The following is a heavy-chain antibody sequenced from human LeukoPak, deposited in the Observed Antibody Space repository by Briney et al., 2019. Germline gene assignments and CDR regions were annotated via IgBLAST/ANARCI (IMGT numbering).Heavy chain of an antibody. J-gene: IGHJ6*02. V-gene: IGHV1-18*01. D-gene: IGHD4/OR15-4a*01. CDR3: ARRKYGADYNGMDV. Sequence: GASVKVSCKASGYTFSSYGINWVRLAPGRGPEWMASINPQKRDTHYAQYFQGRVTVTAGTSTNTAYMELRSLRSDDTAIYYCARRKYGADYNGMDVWGQGTTVTVSS. CDR2: INPQKRDT. CDR1: GYTFSSYG.